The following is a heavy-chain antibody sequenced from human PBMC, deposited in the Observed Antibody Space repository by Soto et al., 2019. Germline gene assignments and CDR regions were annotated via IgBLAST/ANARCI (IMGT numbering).Heavy chain of an antibody. CDR1: GFTFSSYA. V-gene: IGHV3-23*01. D-gene: IGHD4-17*01. CDR3: AKDTRYGDYVRWFDS. Sequence: EVHLLESGGGLVQPGGSLRLSCTASGFTFSSYAMTWVRQAPGRGLEGVSGITGSGGRTYYADSVKCRFTISRDNSKSTLYLQMNSLRAEDTAVYYCAKDTRYGDYVRWFDSWGQGTLVTVSS. J-gene: IGHJ5*01. CDR2: ITGSGGRT.